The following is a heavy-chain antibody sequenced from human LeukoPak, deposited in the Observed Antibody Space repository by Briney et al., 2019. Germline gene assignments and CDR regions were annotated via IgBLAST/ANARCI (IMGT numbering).Heavy chain of an antibody. CDR1: GYIFTGYY. V-gene: IGHV1-2*02. Sequence: ASVKVSCKASGYIFTGYYIYWVRQAPGQGREWMGWINPKNGGTKLAQRFQGRVILTRDTSINTAYMELSSLTSDDTAIYFCARDPTHYYYTDVWGKGTTVTVSS. J-gene: IGHJ6*03. CDR2: INPKNGGT. CDR3: ARDPTHYYYTDV.